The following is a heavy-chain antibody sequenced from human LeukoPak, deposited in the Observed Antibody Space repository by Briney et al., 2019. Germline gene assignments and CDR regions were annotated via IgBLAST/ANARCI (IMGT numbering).Heavy chain of an antibody. CDR2: IYPGDSDT. Sequence: GESLKISCKGSGYRFTNYWIGWVRQMPGKGLDLMGIIYPGDSDTRYSPSFQGQVTISADKSIKTAYLHWSSLKASDTATYYCARRGIRSEEYDYWGQGDLVTVSS. J-gene: IGHJ4*02. D-gene: IGHD2/OR15-2a*01. CDR1: GYRFTNYW. V-gene: IGHV5-51*01. CDR3: ARRGIRSEEYDY.